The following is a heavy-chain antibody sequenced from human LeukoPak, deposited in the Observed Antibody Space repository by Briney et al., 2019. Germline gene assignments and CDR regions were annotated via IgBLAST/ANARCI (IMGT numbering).Heavy chain of an antibody. D-gene: IGHD3-3*01. CDR1: GGSISSSSYY. CDR3: ARHRYYDFWSGYYTGFDY. V-gene: IGHV4-39*01. Sequence: SETLSLTCTVSGGSISSSSYYWGWIRQPPGKGLEWIGSIYYSGSTYYNPSLKSRVTISVDTSKNQFSLKLSSVTAADTAVYYCARHRYYDFWSGYYTGFDYWGQGTLVTVSS. J-gene: IGHJ4*02. CDR2: IYYSGST.